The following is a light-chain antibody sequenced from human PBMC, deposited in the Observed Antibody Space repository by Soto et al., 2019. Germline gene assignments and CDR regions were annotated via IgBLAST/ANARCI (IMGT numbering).Light chain of an antibody. CDR1: QTLYNN. CDR2: GAS. V-gene: IGKV3-15*01. Sequence: EIVMTQSPATLSVSPGERATLSCRASQTLYNNLAWYQQKLGQAPRLLIYGASARATDIPARFSGSGSGTEFTLTISGLQSEDCAISYCQQYSDWPLTFGGGTKVEIK. CDR3: QQYSDWPLT. J-gene: IGKJ4*01.